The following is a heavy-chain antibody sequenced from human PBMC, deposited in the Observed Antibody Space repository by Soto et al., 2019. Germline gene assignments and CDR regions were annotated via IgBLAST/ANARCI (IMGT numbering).Heavy chain of an antibody. V-gene: IGHV3-7*01. Sequence: GGSLILSCAASGFTFSSYWMSWVRQAPGKGLEWVANIKQDGSEKYYVDSVKGRFTISRDNAKNSLYLQMNSLRAEDTAVYYCARVGTPDIVVVPAAIYAFDIWGQGTMVTVSS. CDR3: ARVGTPDIVVVPAAIYAFDI. J-gene: IGHJ3*02. CDR2: IKQDGSEK. CDR1: GFTFSSYW. D-gene: IGHD2-2*01.